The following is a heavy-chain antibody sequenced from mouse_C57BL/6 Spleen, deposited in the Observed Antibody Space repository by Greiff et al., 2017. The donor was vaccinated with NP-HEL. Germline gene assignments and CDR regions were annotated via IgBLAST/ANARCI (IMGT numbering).Heavy chain of an antibody. V-gene: IGHV1-15*01. CDR2: IDPETGGT. CDR1: GYTFTDYE. D-gene: IGHD2-3*01. Sequence: QVQLQQSGAELVRPGASVTLSCKASGYTFTDYEMHWVKQTPVHGLEWIGAIDPETGGTAYNQKFKGKAILTADKSSSTAYMELRSLTSEDSAVYYCTRTYDGYYDYWGQETSVTVSS. J-gene: IGHJ4*01. CDR3: TRTYDGYYDY.